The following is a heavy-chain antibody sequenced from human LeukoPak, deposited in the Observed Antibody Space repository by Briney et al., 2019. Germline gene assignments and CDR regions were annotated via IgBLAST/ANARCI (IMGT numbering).Heavy chain of an antibody. D-gene: IGHD3-10*01. CDR2: ISGITSDI. V-gene: IGHV3-48*02. Sequence: GGSLRLSCAASGFTFSAYSMNWVRHAPGKGLVWVSFISGITSDIYYAESVKGRFTISRDNAKNSLYLQMNSLRDEDTAVYYCARVSLYYYDAGSPGPPFDPWGQGTLVTVSS. CDR3: ARVSLYYYDAGSPGPPFDP. CDR1: GFTFSAYS. J-gene: IGHJ5*02.